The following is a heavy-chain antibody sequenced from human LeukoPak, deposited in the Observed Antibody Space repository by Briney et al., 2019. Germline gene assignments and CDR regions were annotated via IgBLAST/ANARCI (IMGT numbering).Heavy chain of an antibody. CDR1: GYTFTSYD. CDR2: MNPNSGNT. J-gene: IGHJ4*02. Sequence: ASVKVSCKASGYTFTSYDINWVRQATGQGLEWMGWMNPNSGNTGYAQKFQGRVIMTRNTSISTAYMELSSLRFEDTAVYYCARVKGKYSSGWYNFDYWGQGTLVTVSS. CDR3: ARVKGKYSSGWYNFDY. V-gene: IGHV1-8*01. D-gene: IGHD6-19*01.